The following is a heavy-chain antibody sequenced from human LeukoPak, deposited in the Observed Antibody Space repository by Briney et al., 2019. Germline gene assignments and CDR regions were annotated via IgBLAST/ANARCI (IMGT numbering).Heavy chain of an antibody. V-gene: IGHV3-30*03. CDR1: GFTFSSYG. CDR2: ISYDGSNK. D-gene: IGHD2-15*01. J-gene: IGHJ4*02. Sequence: GGSLRLSCAASGFTFSSYGMHWVRQAPGKGLEWVAVISYDGSNKYYADSVKGRFTISRDNSKNTLYLQMNSLRAEDTAVYYCARCRGGSCFSSGYFDYWGQGTLVTVSS. CDR3: ARCRGGSCFSSGYFDY.